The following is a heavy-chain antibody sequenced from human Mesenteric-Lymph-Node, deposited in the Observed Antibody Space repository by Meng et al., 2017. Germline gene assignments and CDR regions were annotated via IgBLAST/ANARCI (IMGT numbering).Heavy chain of an antibody. CDR1: GYTFTSYG. V-gene: IGHV1-18*01. CDR2: ISAYNGNT. D-gene: IGHD2-21*02. Sequence: ASVKVSCKASGYTFTSYGISWVRQAPGQGLEWMGWISAYNGNTNYAQKLQGRVTMTTDTSTSTAYMELRSLRSDDTAVYYCARDWTVTAIQERGYFDYWGQGTLVTVSS. J-gene: IGHJ4*02. CDR3: ARDWTVTAIQERGYFDY.